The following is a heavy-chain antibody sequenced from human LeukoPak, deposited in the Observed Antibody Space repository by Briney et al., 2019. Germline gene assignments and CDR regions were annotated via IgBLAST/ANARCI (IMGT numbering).Heavy chain of an antibody. CDR1: GGSISSYY. J-gene: IGHJ4*02. Sequence: RPSETLSLTCTVSGGSISSYYWSWIRQPQGKGLEWIGYINHSGSTNYNPSLKSRVTISVDTSKNQFSLKLSSVTAADTAVYYCARVTYSSGWPDYWGQGTLVTVSS. CDR3: ARVTYSSGWPDY. V-gene: IGHV4-59*01. D-gene: IGHD6-19*01. CDR2: INHSGST.